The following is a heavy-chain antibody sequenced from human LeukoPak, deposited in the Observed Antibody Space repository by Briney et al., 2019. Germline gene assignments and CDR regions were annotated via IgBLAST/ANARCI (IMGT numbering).Heavy chain of an antibody. J-gene: IGHJ4*02. Sequence: SETLSLTCTVSGDSISSSNYSWGWIRQPPGKGLEWIGSVYYSGSTYYKSSLKSRVTISVDTSKNQFSLKLSSVTAADTAIYYCATAHLTVSFFDFWGQGTLVAVSS. CDR3: ATAHLTVSFFDF. D-gene: IGHD5/OR15-5a*01. V-gene: IGHV4-39*01. CDR2: VYYSGST. CDR1: GDSISSSNYS.